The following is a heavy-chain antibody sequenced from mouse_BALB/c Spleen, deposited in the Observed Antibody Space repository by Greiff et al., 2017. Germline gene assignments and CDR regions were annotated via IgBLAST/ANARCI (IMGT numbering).Heavy chain of an antibody. V-gene: IGHV1-66*01. J-gene: IGHJ1*01. Sequence: QVQLQQSGPELVKPGASVKISRKASGYSFTSYYIHWVKQRPGQGLEWIGWIFPGSGNTKYNEKFKGKATLTADTSSSTAYMQLSSLTSEDSAVYFSARGLRYGNWYFDVWGAGTTVTVSS. CDR3: ARGLRYGNWYFDV. CDR1: GYSFTSYY. CDR2: IFPGSGNT. D-gene: IGHD1-1*01.